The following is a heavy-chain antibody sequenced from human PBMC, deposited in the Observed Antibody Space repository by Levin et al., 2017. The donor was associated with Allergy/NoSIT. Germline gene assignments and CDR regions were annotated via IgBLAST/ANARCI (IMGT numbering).Heavy chain of an antibody. CDR2: IDWDDDK. CDR3: ARMVRGVIPAFDI. D-gene: IGHD3-10*01. Sequence: SGPTLVKPTQTLTLTCTPSGFSLSTSGMSVGWIRQSPGKALEWLTLIDWDDDKYYSTSLKTRLTISKDTSKNQVVLILTNMDPVDTATYYCARMVRGVIPAFDIWGQGTTVTVSS. J-gene: IGHJ3*02. V-gene: IGHV2-70*01. CDR1: GFSLSTSGMS.